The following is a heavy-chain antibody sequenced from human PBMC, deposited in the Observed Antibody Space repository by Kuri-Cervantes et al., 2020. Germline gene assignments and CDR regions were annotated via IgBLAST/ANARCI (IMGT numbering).Heavy chain of an antibody. CDR2: INPSGGST. CDR1: GYTFTSYY. CDR3: ARERKYDFWSGYFAPYYYGMDV. V-gene: IGHV1-46*01. D-gene: IGHD3-3*01. Sequence: ASVKVSCKASGYTFTSYYMHWVRQAPGQGLEWMGIINPSGGSTSYAQKFQGRVTMTRDTSTSTVYIELSSLRSEDTAVYYCARERKYDFWSGYFAPYYYGMDVWGQGTTVTVSS. J-gene: IGHJ6*02.